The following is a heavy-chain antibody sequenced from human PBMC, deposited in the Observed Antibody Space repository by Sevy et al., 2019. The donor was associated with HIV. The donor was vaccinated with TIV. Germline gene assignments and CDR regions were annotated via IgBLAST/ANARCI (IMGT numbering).Heavy chain of an antibody. CDR1: GYSFNVYY. D-gene: IGHD3-16*01. V-gene: IGHV1-2*06. Sequence: ASVKVSCEASGYSFNVYYIHCVRQAPGEGLEWMGRINPDSGGTKYAQKFQGRVTMTRDTSISTTYMELSSLRSDDTAVYYCARDWGESGDYWGQGTLVTVSS. CDR2: INPDSGGT. CDR3: ARDWGESGDY. J-gene: IGHJ4*02.